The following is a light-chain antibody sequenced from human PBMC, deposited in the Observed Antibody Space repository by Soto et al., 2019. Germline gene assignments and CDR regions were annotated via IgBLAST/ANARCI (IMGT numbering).Light chain of an antibody. CDR2: RAS. J-gene: IGKJ1*01. V-gene: IGKV3-15*01. Sequence: EIVVTQSPATLPVSPGDIATLACRTSQTVTNNLAWYSQRPGQAPTLLLYRASERATGVPDRFSGSGSGTEFTLTISSLQSEDFGVYFCHQYYSWPTWTFGQGTKVDIK. CDR3: HQYYSWPTWT. CDR1: QTVTNN.